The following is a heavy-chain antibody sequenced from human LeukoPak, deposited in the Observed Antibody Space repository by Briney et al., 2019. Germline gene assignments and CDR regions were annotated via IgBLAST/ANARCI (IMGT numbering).Heavy chain of an antibody. CDR2: IYTSGNT. CDR1: GGSISSGSYY. J-gene: IGHJ5*02. D-gene: IGHD4-17*01. Sequence: SETLSLTCTVSGGSISSGSYYWSWIRQPAGKGLEWIGRIYTSGNTNYNPSLKSRVTISVDRSKNQFSLKLSSVTAADTAVYYCARTRIYGDYAHDPWGQGTLVTVSS. CDR3: ARTRIYGDYAHDP. V-gene: IGHV4-61*02.